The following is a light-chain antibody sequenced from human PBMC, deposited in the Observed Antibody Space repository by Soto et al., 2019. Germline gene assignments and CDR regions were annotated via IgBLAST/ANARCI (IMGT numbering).Light chain of an antibody. CDR3: QQYGSSIPHT. CDR2: GAS. Sequence: EIGMTQSPGTLSLSPGERATISCRASQVIGSRYLAWYHQKSGQAPRLLIYGASSRATGIPDRFSGSGSGTDFTLTISRLEPEDLGVYYCQQYGSSIPHTFGQGTKLEIK. CDR1: QVIGSRY. V-gene: IGKV3-20*01. J-gene: IGKJ2*01.